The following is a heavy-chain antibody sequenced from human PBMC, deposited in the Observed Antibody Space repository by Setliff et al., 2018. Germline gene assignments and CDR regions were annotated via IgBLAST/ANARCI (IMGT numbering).Heavy chain of an antibody. CDR3: ARHGSGGSGWYNPGWFDL. CDR2: INEDGSEK. Sequence: PGGSLRLSCAASGFTFSSYWMTWVRQAPGKGPERVANINEDGSEKYYADSVKGRFTFSRDSAKNSLYLQMNSLRAEDTAVYYRARHGSGGSGWYNPGWFDLWGQGTLVTVSS. D-gene: IGHD6-19*01. J-gene: IGHJ5*02. CDR1: GFTFSSYW. V-gene: IGHV3-7*02.